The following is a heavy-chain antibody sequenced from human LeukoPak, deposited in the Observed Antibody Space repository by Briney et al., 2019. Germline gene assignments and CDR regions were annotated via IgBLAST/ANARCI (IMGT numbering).Heavy chain of an antibody. V-gene: IGHV3-7*04. CDR2: IKQDGSEK. D-gene: IGHD3-3*01. CDR3: AREEWFFDY. J-gene: IGHJ4*02. CDR1: GFTFSTYL. Sequence: PGGSLRLSCAASGFTFSTYLMSWVRQAPGKGLEWVANIKQDGSEKYYVDSVKGRFTNSKDNAKNSLYLQMNSLRAEDTAVYYCAREEWFFDYWGQGTLVTVSS.